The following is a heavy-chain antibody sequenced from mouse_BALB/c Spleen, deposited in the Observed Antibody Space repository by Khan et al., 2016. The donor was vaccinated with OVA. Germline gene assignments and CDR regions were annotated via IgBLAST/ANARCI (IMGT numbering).Heavy chain of an antibody. J-gene: IGHJ4*01. CDR3: ARQPYYHYYIMDY. D-gene: IGHD2-10*01. CDR2: IWSDGST. V-gene: IGHV2-6-1*01. Sequence: QVQLKESGPGLVAPSQSLFITCTISGFSLTNYGVHWVRQPPGKGLEWLVVIWSDGSTTYNSALKSRLSISKDNSKSQVFLKMNSLQTDDTAMYYCARQPYYHYYIMDYWGQGTSVTVSS. CDR1: GFSLTNYG.